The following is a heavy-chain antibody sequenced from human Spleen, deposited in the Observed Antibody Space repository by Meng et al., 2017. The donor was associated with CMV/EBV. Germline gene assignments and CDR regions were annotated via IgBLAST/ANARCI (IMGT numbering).Heavy chain of an antibody. J-gene: IGHJ4*02. Sequence: ASVKVSCKAFGYSFTGYYIQWVQQAPGQGLEWMGWINPHSGDTNYAQKFRGRVTMTRDTTFSTAYMELSRLRSDDTALYYCARDEGHCRSTSCYFGSWGQGTLVTVSS. CDR2: INPHSGDT. D-gene: IGHD2-2*01. CDR1: GYSFTGYY. CDR3: ARDEGHCRSTSCYFGS. V-gene: IGHV1-2*02.